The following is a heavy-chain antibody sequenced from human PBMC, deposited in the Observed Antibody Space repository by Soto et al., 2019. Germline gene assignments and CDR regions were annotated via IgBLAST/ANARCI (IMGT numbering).Heavy chain of an antibody. V-gene: IGHV3-30*18. CDR2: ISYAGRDT. D-gene: IGHD5-12*01. CDR3: AKAGVATITGRYSYYMDV. J-gene: IGHJ6*03. Sequence: QGQLVESGGGVDQPGRSLRLSCAASGFTFINHAMHWGRQAPGKGLEWVALISYAGRDTYYAESVKGRFTISRDNSKNPLYLQMNSLRTEDTAVYYCAKAGVATITGRYSYYMDVWGKGTTVTVSS. CDR1: GFTFINHA.